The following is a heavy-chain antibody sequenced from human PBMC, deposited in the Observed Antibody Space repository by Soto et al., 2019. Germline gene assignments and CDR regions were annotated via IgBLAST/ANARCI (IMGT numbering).Heavy chain of an antibody. CDR2: IGIIGSYI. Sequence: PGGSLRLSCAVSGFIFSRYSMNWVRQAPGKGLEWVSSIGIIGSYIYDTDSVKGLFTISRDNTKDSLFLQMNSLRAEDTAVYYCARFYYDSSGYLPSPYYYYYGMDVWGQGTTVTVSS. CDR1: GFIFSRYS. D-gene: IGHD3-22*01. V-gene: IGHV3-21*01. J-gene: IGHJ6*02. CDR3: ARFYYDSSGYLPSPYYYYYGMDV.